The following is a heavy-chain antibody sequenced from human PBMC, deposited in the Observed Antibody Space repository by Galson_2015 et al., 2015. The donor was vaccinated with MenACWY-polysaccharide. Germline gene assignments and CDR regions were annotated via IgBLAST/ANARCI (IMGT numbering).Heavy chain of an antibody. J-gene: IGHJ3*02. V-gene: IGHV4-39*01. CDR3: ARLGTIDASGLDDFQI. CDR1: GGSISISGYY. Sequence: ETLSPTCTVSGGSISISGYYWGWIRQPPGKGLEWIGSIYYSGSSTYYNPSLKSRVTISVDTSKNQFSLKLSSVTAADTAVYYCARLGTIDASGLDDFQIWGQGTMVTVSS. D-gene: IGHD1/OR15-1a*01. CDR2: IYYSGSST.